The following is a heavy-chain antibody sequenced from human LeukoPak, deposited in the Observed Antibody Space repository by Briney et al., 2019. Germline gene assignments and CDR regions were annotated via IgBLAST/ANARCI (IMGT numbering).Heavy chain of an antibody. J-gene: IGHJ3*01. CDR2: MNPTGGKT. CDR1: RFTLTRYTSYA. Sequence: ASAKVSCTASRFTLTRYTSYAVSWVRQASGQGLEWMGWMNPTGGKTGYAQMFQGRVTMTWDTSLNTVYMELSGLTSEEAGVYYCARCFCNSSGYSHDAFDVWGQGSMVTVSS. CDR3: ARCFCNSSGYSHDAFDV. D-gene: IGHD3-22*01. V-gene: IGHV1-8*01.